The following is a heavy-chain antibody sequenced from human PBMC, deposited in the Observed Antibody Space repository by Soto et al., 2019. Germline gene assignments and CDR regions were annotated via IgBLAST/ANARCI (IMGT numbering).Heavy chain of an antibody. V-gene: IGHV3-72*01. D-gene: IGHD4-4*01. J-gene: IGHJ6*02. CDR1: GDSINSYY. CDR2: IRNKAKSYTS. CDR3: ARGATVTTNYYYGLDV. Sequence: LSLTCTVSGDSINSYYWSWIRQAPGKGLEWVGRIRNKAKSYTSEYGASVKGRFTISRDDSKKSLYIQMNSLKTEDTAVYFCARGATVTTNYYYGLDVWGQGTTVTVSS.